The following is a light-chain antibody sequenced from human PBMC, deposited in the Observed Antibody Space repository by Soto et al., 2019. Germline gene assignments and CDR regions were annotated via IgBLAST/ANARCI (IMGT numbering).Light chain of an antibody. Sequence: DIVMTQSPDSLAVSLGERATINCKSSQSVLYSSNNKNYLAWYQQKPGQPPKLLIYWASTRESGVPDRFSGSGSGTEFTLTISSLQAEDVAVYYCKQYYSTPSLTFGGGTKVEIK. CDR1: QSVLYSSNNKNY. V-gene: IGKV4-1*01. CDR2: WAS. CDR3: KQYYSTPSLT. J-gene: IGKJ4*01.